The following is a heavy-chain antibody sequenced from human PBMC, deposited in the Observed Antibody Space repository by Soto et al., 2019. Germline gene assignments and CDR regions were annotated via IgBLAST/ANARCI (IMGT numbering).Heavy chain of an antibody. J-gene: IGHJ4*02. D-gene: IGHD3-22*01. CDR2: IYWDDDK. CDR3: ARGGYYYDSSGYDY. CDR1: GFSLNTSGVG. Sequence: QITLKESGPTLVKPTQTLTLTCTFSGFSLNTSGVGVGWIRQPPGKALEWLALIYWDDDKRYSPSLKSRLTITKDTSKYQVVLTMTNMDPVDTATYYCARGGYYYDSSGYDYWGQGTLVTVSS. V-gene: IGHV2-5*02.